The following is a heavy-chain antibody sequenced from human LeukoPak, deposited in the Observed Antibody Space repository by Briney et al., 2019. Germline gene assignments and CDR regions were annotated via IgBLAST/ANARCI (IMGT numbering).Heavy chain of an antibody. CDR3: ARVDSGGYHYDRADY. V-gene: IGHV4-39*07. D-gene: IGHD5-12*01. CDR1: GGSISSSSYY. Sequence: SETLSLTCTVSGGSISSSSYYWGWIRQPPGKGLEWIGSIYYSGSTYYNPSLKSRVTISVDTSKNQFSLKLSSVTAADTAVYYCARVDSGGYHYDRADYWGQGTLVTVSS. CDR2: IYYSGST. J-gene: IGHJ4*02.